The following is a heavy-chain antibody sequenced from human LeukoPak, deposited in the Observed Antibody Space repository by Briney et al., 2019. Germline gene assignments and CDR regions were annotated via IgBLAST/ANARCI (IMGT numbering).Heavy chain of an antibody. V-gene: IGHV1-46*01. CDR2: INPSGGST. J-gene: IGHJ4*02. Sequence: ASVKVSCKASGYTFTRYYIHWVRQAPGQGLEWMGIINPSGGSTSYAQKFQGRVTMTRDTSTSAVYMDLSSLRSDDTAVYYCARGRPNYDSSGYYTLLDYWGQGTLVTVSS. D-gene: IGHD3-22*01. CDR1: GYTFTRYY. CDR3: ARGRPNYDSSGYYTLLDY.